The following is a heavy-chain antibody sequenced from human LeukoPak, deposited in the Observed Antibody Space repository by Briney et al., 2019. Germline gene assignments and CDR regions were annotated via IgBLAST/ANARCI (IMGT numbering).Heavy chain of an antibody. CDR2: ISSSGSTI. J-gene: IGHJ4*02. CDR1: GGSFSGYY. CDR3: ATYCSGGRRYPTFDY. V-gene: IGHV3-11*01. Sequence: PSETLSLTCAVYGGSFSGYYWSWIRQAPGKGLEWVSYISSSGSTIYYADSVKGRFTISRDNAKNSLYLQMNSLRAEDTAVYYCATYCSGGRRYPTFDYWGQGTLVTVSS. D-gene: IGHD2-15*01.